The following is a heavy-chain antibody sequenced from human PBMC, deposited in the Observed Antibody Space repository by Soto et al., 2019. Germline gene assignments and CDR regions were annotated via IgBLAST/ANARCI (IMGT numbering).Heavy chain of an antibody. D-gene: IGHD1-1*01. CDR2: ISAHNGNT. V-gene: IGHV1-18*01. CDR3: ARGRYGDY. Sequence: QVHLVQSGAEVKKPGASVKVSCKGSGYGFTTYGITWVRQAPGQGLEWMAWISAHNGNTNYAQKLQGRVTVTRDTSTSTAYMELWRLRSDDTAVYYCARGRYGDYWGQGALVTVSS. CDR1: GYGFTTYG. J-gene: IGHJ4*02.